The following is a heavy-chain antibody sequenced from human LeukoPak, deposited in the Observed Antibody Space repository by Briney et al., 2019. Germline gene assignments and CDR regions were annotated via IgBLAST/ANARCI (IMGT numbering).Heavy chain of an antibody. CDR1: GGSVRNYY. CDR3: ARGGDSSGYLNHYYYGMDV. Sequence: PSETLSLTCIVSGGSVRNYYWNWIRQSPGKGLEWIGFIHYSGSTYYRPTLKSRVTMSVDTSKNQFSLKLTSVPAADTAVYYCARGGDSSGYLNHYYYGMDVWGQGTTVTVSS. J-gene: IGHJ6*02. D-gene: IGHD5-18*01. CDR2: IHYSGST. V-gene: IGHV4-59*02.